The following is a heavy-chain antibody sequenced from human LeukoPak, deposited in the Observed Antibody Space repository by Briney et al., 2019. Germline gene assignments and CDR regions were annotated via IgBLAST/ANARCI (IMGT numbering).Heavy chain of an antibody. CDR1: GGSFSGCY. V-gene: IGHV4-34*01. Sequence: SETLSLTCAVYGGSFSGCYWSWIRQPPGKGLEWIGEINHSGSTNYNPSLKSRVTISVDTSKNQFSLKLSSVTAADTAVYYCARVIDYYDSSGYYYGVRWFDPWGQGALVTVSS. CDR3: ARVIDYYDSSGYYYGVRWFDP. J-gene: IGHJ5*02. D-gene: IGHD3-22*01. CDR2: INHSGST.